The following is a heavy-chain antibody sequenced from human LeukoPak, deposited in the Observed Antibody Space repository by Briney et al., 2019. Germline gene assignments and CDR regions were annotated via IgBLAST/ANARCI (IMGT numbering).Heavy chain of an antibody. CDR1: GGSISSYY. D-gene: IGHD5-18*01. J-gene: IGHJ5*02. CDR2: TYYSGST. CDR3: ARVRTGWIQLRDYWFDP. V-gene: IGHV4-59*01. Sequence: SETLSLTCTVSGGSISSYYWSWIRQPPGKGLEWIGYTYYSGSTNYNPSLKSRVTISVDTSKNQFSLKLSSVTAADTAVYYCARVRTGWIQLRDYWFDPWGQGTLVTVSS.